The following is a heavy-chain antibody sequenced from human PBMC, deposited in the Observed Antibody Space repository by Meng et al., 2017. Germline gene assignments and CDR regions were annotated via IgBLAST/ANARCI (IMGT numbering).Heavy chain of an antibody. J-gene: IGHJ4*02. CDR1: GGSFSDYY. Sequence: QVQALPWAAGLLKPSATLPLPCFVSGGSFSDYYWSWISQPPGKGLEWIGEINHSGSTNYNPSLESRATISVDTSQNNLSLKLSSVTAADSAVYYCARGPTTMAHDFDYWGQGTLVTVSS. CDR2: INHSGST. V-gene: IGHV4-34*01. D-gene: IGHD4-11*01. CDR3: ARGPTTMAHDFDY.